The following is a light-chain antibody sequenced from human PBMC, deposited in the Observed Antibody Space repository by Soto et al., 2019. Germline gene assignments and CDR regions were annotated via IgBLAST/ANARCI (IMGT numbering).Light chain of an antibody. J-gene: IGLJ7*01. CDR1: SSNIGTNY. CDR2: RNN. Sequence: QSVLTQPPSTSGTPGQRVTISCSGSSSNIGTNYVNWYQHLPGTAPKLLIYRNNQRPSGVPDRFSGSKSGTTASLAISGLRSEDEADYYCATWTNSLSEAVFGGGTQLTVL. CDR3: ATWTNSLSEAV. V-gene: IGLV1-47*01.